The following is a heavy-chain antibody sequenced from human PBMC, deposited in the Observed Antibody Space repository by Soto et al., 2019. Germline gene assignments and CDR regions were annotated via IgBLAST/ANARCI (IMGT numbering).Heavy chain of an antibody. Sequence: PSETLSLTCTVSGGSISSYYWSWIRQPPGKGLEWIGYIYYSGSTNYNPSLKSRVTISVDTSKNQFSLKLSSVTAADTAVYYCARRYCTNGVCYTEAFDIWAQGTMVPVSS. CDR1: GGSISSYY. D-gene: IGHD2-8*01. V-gene: IGHV4-59*01. CDR2: IYYSGST. CDR3: ARRYCTNGVCYTEAFDI. J-gene: IGHJ3*02.